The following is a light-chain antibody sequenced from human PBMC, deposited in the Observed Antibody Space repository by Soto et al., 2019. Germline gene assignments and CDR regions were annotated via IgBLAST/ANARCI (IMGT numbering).Light chain of an antibody. CDR2: EVS. J-gene: IGLJ2*01. Sequence: QSALTQPAPVSGSPGQSITISCTGTGSDVGGYNYVSWYQQHPGIAPKLMISEVSNRPSGVSNRSSGAKSRNTASLTISGLQAEDEADYYCTSSTSSSTVVFGGGTKLTVL. V-gene: IGLV2-14*01. CDR1: GSDVGGYNY. CDR3: TSSTSSSTVV.